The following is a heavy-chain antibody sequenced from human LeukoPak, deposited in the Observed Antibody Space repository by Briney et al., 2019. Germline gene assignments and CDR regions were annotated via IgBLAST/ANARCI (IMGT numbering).Heavy chain of an antibody. CDR2: INQDGTEK. CDR1: GFTFRSYW. Sequence: GGSLRLSWAASGFTFRSYWMSWVRQAPGKGLEWVANINQDGTEKYYLDSVKGRFTISRDNAKKSLNLQMNSLRAEDTALYYCARDGHPFDYWGQGTLVTVSS. J-gene: IGHJ4*02. V-gene: IGHV3-7*03. CDR3: ARDGHPFDY.